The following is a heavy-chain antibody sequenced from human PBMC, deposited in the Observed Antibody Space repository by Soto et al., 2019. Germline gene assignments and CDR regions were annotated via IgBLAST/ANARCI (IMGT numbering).Heavy chain of an antibody. J-gene: IGHJ6*03. CDR3: ARAQKQGSTTRLGMDV. Sequence: PGGSLRLSCTASGFTFSGYSMNWVRHAPGKGLEWVSYISSSSGTIHYADSVRGRFTISRDNAKSSLFLHMNSLRAEDTAVYSCARAQKQGSTTRLGMDVWGKGTTVTVSS. CDR1: GFTFSGYS. D-gene: IGHD2-2*01. CDR2: ISSSSGTI. V-gene: IGHV3-48*01.